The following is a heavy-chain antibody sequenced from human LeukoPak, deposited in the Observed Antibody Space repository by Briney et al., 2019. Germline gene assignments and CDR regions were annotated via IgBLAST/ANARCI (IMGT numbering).Heavy chain of an antibody. V-gene: IGHV4-30-4*01. D-gene: IGHD3-10*01. CDR2: YTASP. CDR3: ARSTNHDASGSHYFDS. Sequence: SQTLSLTCTVSGGSIRSGDYYWSWIRQPPGKGLEWIGYTASPYHNPSLKSRVTISIDTSKNQISLKLDSVTASDTAVYYCARSTNHDASGSHYFDSWGQGILVTVTS. J-gene: IGHJ4*02. CDR1: GGSIRSGDYY.